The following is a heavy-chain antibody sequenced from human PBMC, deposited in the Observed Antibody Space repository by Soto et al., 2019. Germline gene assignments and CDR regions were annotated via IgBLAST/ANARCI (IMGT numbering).Heavy chain of an antibody. D-gene: IGHD5-18*01. Sequence: QVQLVQSGAEVKKPESSVKVSCKAPGGTFSTYAISWVRQAPGQGLEWMGGIIPMFGTANYAQRFQDRVTITADESTKTVYMGLSSLRSKDTAVYFCASGIQLWLRRINNGYSGWGQGTLVTVSS. CDR2: IIPMFGTA. V-gene: IGHV1-69*12. CDR3: ASGIQLWLRRINNGYSG. J-gene: IGHJ4*02. CDR1: GGTFSTYA.